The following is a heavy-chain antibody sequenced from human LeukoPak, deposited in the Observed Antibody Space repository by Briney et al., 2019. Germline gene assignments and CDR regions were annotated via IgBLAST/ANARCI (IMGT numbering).Heavy chain of an antibody. J-gene: IGHJ4*02. V-gene: IGHV3-30*04. D-gene: IGHD6-6*01. Sequence: PGGSLRLSCAVSGLTFSSYAMHWVRQAPGKGLEWVAVISYDGSNKYYADSVKGRFTISRDNSKNTLHLQMNSLRAEDTAVYYCARDLGSSSGWFDYWGQGTLVTVSS. CDR3: ARDLGSSSGWFDY. CDR2: ISYDGSNK. CDR1: GLTFSSYA.